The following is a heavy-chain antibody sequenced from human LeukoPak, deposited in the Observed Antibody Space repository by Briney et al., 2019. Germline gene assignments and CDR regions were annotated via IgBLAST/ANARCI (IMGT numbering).Heavy chain of an antibody. Sequence: SETLSLTCTVSGGSISSYYWNWIRQPPGKGLEWIGYIYYSGSTNYNPSLKSRVTISVDTSKNQFSLRLSSVTAADTAVYYCARETSQKGAHYMDVWGKGTTVTISS. D-gene: IGHD3-16*01. V-gene: IGHV4-59*01. J-gene: IGHJ6*03. CDR2: IYYSGST. CDR1: GGSISSYY. CDR3: ARETSQKGAHYMDV.